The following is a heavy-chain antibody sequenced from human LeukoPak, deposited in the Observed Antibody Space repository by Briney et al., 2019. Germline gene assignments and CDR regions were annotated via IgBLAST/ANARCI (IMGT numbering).Heavy chain of an antibody. J-gene: IGHJ5*02. V-gene: IGHV7-4-1*02. CDR3: ARDKIMITFGGVIANWFDP. Sequence: GASVKVSCKASGYTFTSYAMNWARQAPGQGLEWMGWINTNTGNPTYAQGFTGRFVFSLDTSVSTAYLQISSLKAEDTAVYYCARDKIMITFGGVIANWFDPWGQGTLVTVSS. CDR1: GYTFTSYA. D-gene: IGHD3-16*02. CDR2: INTNTGNP.